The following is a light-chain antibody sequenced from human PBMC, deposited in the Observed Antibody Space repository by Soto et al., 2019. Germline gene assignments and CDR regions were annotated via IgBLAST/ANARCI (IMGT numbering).Light chain of an antibody. CDR2: DVI. CDR3: SSYGGNNNVR. Sequence: QSALTQPPSAAVSPGQSVTISCTGSSSDFGYYHYVSWYQQYPGKAPKLMIYDVIKRPSGVPDRFSGSQSGNTASLTVSGLQAEDEADYYCSSYGGNNNVRFGGGTKVTVL. J-gene: IGLJ2*01. CDR1: SSDFGYYHY. V-gene: IGLV2-8*01.